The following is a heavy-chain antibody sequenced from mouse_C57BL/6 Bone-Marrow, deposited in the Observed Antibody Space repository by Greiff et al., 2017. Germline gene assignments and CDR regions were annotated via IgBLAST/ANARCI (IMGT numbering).Heavy chain of an antibody. CDR2: ISSGGDYI. Sequence: EVKLMESGEGLVKPGGSLKLSCAASGFTFSSYAMSWVRQTPEKRLEWVAYISSGGDYIYYADTVKGRFTISRDNARNTLYLQMSSLKSEDTAMCYCTRRGGLGHGFAYWGQGTLVTVSA. J-gene: IGHJ3*01. D-gene: IGHD4-1*01. CDR1: GFTFSSYA. V-gene: IGHV5-9-1*02. CDR3: TRRGGLGHGFAY.